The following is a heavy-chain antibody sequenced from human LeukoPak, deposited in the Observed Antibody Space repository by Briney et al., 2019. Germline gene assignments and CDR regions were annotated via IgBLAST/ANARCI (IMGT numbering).Heavy chain of an antibody. CDR1: GFTFSSYA. CDR3: AKGLASGSLFDY. CDR2: ISGSGGST. J-gene: IGHJ4*02. V-gene: IGHV3-23*01. D-gene: IGHD1-26*01. Sequence: PGRSLRLSCAASGFTFSSYAMSWVRQAPGKGLEWVSAISGSGGSTYYADSVKGRFTISRDNSKNTLYLQMNSLRAEDTAVYYCAKGLASGSLFDYWGQGTLVTVSS.